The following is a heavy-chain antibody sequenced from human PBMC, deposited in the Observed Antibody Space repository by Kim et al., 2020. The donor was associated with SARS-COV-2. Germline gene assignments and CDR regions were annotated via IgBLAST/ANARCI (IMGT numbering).Heavy chain of an antibody. J-gene: IGHJ3*02. CDR3: AAGSGSYYSDAFDI. V-gene: IGHV3-9*01. Sequence: ADSVKARVTISRDNAKNSLYLQMNSLRAEDTALYYCAAGSGSYYSDAFDIWGQGTMVTVSS. D-gene: IGHD3-10*01.